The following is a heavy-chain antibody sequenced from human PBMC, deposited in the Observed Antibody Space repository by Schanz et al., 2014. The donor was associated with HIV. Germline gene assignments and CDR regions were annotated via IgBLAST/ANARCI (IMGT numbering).Heavy chain of an antibody. J-gene: IGHJ6*02. Sequence: QVQLVQSGAEVKKPGSSVTVSCKASGGTFNIYTISWVRQAPGQGLEWMGGIIPLFGTSNYAQKFQGRATITADESTSTAYMELSSLKSEDTAVYYCARTHYSVVSSRAMDVWGQGTTVTVSS. D-gene: IGHD2-15*01. V-gene: IGHV1-69*01. CDR1: GGTFNIYT. CDR2: IIPLFGTS. CDR3: ARTHYSVVSSRAMDV.